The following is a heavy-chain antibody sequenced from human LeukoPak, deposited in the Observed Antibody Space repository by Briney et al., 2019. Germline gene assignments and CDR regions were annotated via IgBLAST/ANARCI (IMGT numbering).Heavy chain of an antibody. J-gene: IGHJ4*02. V-gene: IGHV4-4*02. CDR1: GGSISSTNW. Sequence: PSETLSLTCAVSGGSISSTNWWSWVRQPPGKGLEWIGEIYHSGSTNYNPSLKSRVSISVDMSKNQFSLKLTSVTAADTAVYYCASRIATARNFFDYWGQGTLVTVSS. CDR3: ASRIATARNFFDY. D-gene: IGHD6-13*01. CDR2: IYHSGST.